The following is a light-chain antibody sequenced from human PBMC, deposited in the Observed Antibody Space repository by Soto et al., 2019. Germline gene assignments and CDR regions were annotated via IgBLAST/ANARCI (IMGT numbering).Light chain of an antibody. J-gene: IGKJ1*01. V-gene: IGKV3-15*01. CDR3: QQHSHWPPWT. CDR1: QSVSSN. Sequence: EIVMTQSPATLSVSPGEKATLSCRASQSVSSNLAWYQQKPGQAPRLLIYGASTRATDIPARFSGSGSGTDFTLTISNLEPVDFAVYYCQQHSHWPPWTFGQGTKVDIK. CDR2: GAS.